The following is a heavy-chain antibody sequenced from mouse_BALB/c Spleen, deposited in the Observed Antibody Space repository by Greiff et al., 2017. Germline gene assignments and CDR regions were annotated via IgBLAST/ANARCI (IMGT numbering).Heavy chain of an antibody. V-gene: IGHV5-6*01. CDR2: ISSGGSYT. D-gene: IGHD4-1*02. CDR3: ARPNWDEGFAY. J-gene: IGHJ3*01. CDR1: GFTFSSYG. Sequence: EVHLVESGGDLVKPGGSLKLSCAASGFTFSSYGMSWVRQTPDKRLEWVATISSGGSYTYYPDSVKGRFTISRDNAKNTLYLQMSSLKSEDTAMYYCARPNWDEGFAYWGQGTLVTVSA.